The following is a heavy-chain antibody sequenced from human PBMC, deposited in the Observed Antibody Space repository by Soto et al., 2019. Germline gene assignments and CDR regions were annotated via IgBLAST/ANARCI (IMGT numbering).Heavy chain of an antibody. CDR3: ARTATNGYSSSWPRGNFDY. J-gene: IGHJ4*02. CDR1: GGTFSSYA. Sequence: SVKVSCKASGGTFSSYAISWVRQAPGQGLEWMGGIIPIFGTANYAQKFQGRVTITADESTSTAYMELSSLRSEDTAVYYCARTATNGYSSSWPRGNFDYWGQGTLVTVSS. V-gene: IGHV1-69*13. D-gene: IGHD6-13*01. CDR2: IIPIFGTA.